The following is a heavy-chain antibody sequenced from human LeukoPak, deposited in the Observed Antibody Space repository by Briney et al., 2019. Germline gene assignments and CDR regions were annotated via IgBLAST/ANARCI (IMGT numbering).Heavy chain of an antibody. J-gene: IGHJ3*02. CDR1: GGSFSGYY. Sequence: PSETLSLTCAVYGGSFSGYYWSWIRQPPGKGLEWIGEINHSGSTNYNPSLKSRVTISVDTSKNQFSLKLSSVTAADTAVYYCARDLPGKALFDAFDIWGQGTMVTVSS. CDR3: ARDLPGKALFDAFDI. CDR2: INHSGST. V-gene: IGHV4-34*01.